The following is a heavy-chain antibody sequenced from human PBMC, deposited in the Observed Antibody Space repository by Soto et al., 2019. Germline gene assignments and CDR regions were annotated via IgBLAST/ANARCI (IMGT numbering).Heavy chain of an antibody. D-gene: IGHD6-6*01. J-gene: IGHJ6*02. Sequence: QVQLVESGGGVVQPGRSLRLSCAASGFTFSSYGMHWVRQAPGKGLEWVAVISYDGSNKYYADSVKGRFTISRDNSKNTLYLQMNRLRAEDTAVYYCARRGSSSGSNTRNYYYYGMDVWGQGTTVTVSS. CDR3: ARRGSSSGSNTRNYYYYGMDV. CDR2: ISYDGSNK. V-gene: IGHV3-30*03. CDR1: GFTFSSYG.